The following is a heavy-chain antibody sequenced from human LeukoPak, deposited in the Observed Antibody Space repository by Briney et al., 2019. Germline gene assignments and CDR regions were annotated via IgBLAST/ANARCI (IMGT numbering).Heavy chain of an antibody. Sequence: SGPTLVKPTQTLTLTCTFSGFSLSTSGVGVGWIRQPPGKALEWLALIYWDDDKRYSPSLKSRLTITKDTSKNQVVLTMTNMDPVDTATYYCAHILSRRGHDYGDYIGYWGQGTLVTVSS. CDR2: IYWDDDK. V-gene: IGHV2-5*02. CDR3: AHILSRRGHDYGDYIGY. D-gene: IGHD4-17*01. J-gene: IGHJ4*02. CDR1: GFSLSTSGVG.